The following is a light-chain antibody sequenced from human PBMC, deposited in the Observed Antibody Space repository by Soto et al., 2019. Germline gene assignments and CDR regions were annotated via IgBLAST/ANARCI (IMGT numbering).Light chain of an antibody. V-gene: IGLV2-14*03. CDR2: DVS. CDR1: SSDVGGYNH. J-gene: IGLJ3*02. Sequence: QSALTQPASVSGSPGQSITIACTGTSSDVGGYNHVSWYQVHPGKAPRLVIYDVSIRPPAVSDRFSGSTSGNTASLTISGLQAEDEADYYCSSYTATRTVVFRGGTKLTVL. CDR3: SSYTATRTVV.